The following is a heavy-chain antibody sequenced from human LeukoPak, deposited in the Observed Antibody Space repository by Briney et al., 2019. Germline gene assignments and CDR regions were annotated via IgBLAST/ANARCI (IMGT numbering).Heavy chain of an antibody. Sequence: GGALKISCKGSGCRFTSYWSGWGRQMPGKGREGRGSIYPGDSDTRYSPSFQGQVTISADKSISTAYLQWSSLKASDTAMYYCARVEQLSLSHDYYYYMDVWGKGTTVTVSS. J-gene: IGHJ6*03. D-gene: IGHD6-13*01. CDR2: IYPGDSDT. CDR3: ARVEQLSLSHDYYYYMDV. CDR1: GCRFTSYW. V-gene: IGHV5-51*01.